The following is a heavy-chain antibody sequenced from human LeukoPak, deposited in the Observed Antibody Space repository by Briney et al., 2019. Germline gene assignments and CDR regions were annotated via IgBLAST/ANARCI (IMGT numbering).Heavy chain of an antibody. J-gene: IGHJ4*02. CDR3: AIWTSGNY. CDR2: LDPSGSQK. Sequence: PGGSLRLSCAASGFTFNRSWMNWVRQAPGKGLEWVANLDPSGSQKRYVDSVKGRFIISKDNPGASLYLDMYSLRAEGTAIYYCAIWTSGNYWGQGTLVTVSS. V-gene: IGHV3-7*01. D-gene: IGHD1-1*01. CDR1: GFTFNRSW.